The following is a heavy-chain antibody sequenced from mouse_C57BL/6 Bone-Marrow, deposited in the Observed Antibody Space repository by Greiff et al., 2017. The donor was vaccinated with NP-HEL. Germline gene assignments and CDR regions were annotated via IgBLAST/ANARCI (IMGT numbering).Heavy chain of an antibody. J-gene: IGHJ3*01. V-gene: IGHV5-9-1*02. CDR1: GFTFSSYA. D-gene: IGHD2-3*01. Sequence: EVKLVESGEGLVKPGGSLKLSCAASGFTFSSYAMSWVRQTPEKRLEWVAYISSGGDYIYYADTVKGRFTISRDNARNTLYLQMSSLKSEDTAMYYCTRAVYDNPAYWGQGTLVTVSA. CDR2: ISSGGDYI. CDR3: TRAVYDNPAY.